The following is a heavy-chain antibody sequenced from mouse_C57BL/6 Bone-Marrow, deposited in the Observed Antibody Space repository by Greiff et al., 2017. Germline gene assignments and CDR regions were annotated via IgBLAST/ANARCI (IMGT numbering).Heavy chain of an antibody. V-gene: IGHV1-55*01. J-gene: IGHJ3*01. D-gene: IGHD4-1*01. CDR1: GYTFTSYW. CDR2: IYPGSGST. Sequence: QVQLQQSGAELVKPGASVKMSCKASGYTFTSYWITWVKQRPGQGLEWIGDIYPGSGSTNYNEKFKSKATLTVDTSSSTAYMQLSSLTSEDSAVYYCARWGPNWAWFAYWGQGTLVTVSA. CDR3: ARWGPNWAWFAY.